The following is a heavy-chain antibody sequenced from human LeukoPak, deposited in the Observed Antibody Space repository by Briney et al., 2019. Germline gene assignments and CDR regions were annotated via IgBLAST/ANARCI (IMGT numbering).Heavy chain of an antibody. V-gene: IGHV3-64*01. CDR1: GLNFSSYA. CDR2: ISSNGASP. CDR3: ARDKPAAFDY. Sequence: PGGSLRLSSAASGLNFSSYAMQWVRQAPGDGLESVSAISSNGASPYYANSVKGRFTISRDNSHNTLYLQMGSLRAEAMAVYYCARDKPAAFDYWGQGTLVTVSS. J-gene: IGHJ4*02.